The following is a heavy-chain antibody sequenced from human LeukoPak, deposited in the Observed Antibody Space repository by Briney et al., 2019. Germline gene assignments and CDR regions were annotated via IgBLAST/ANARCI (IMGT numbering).Heavy chain of an antibody. V-gene: IGHV1-2*02. J-gene: IGHJ4*02. CDR3: ARGTVYASGIDY. CDR2: INPNSGGT. D-gene: IGHD2-8*01. CDR1: GYTFTGYY. Sequence: ASVKVSCKASGYTFTGYYMHWVRQAPGQGLEWMGWINPNSGGTNYAQKFQGRVTMTRDSSISTAYMELSRLRSDDTAVYYCARGTVYASGIDYWGQGTLVTVSS.